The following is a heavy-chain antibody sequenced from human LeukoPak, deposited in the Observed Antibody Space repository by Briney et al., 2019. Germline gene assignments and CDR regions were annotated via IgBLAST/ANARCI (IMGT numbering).Heavy chain of an antibody. CDR2: LYYSGST. J-gene: IGHJ5*02. D-gene: IGHD4-11*01. V-gene: IGHV4-39*07. CDR1: GGSIITNNYY. Sequence: SETLSLTCTVSGGSIITNNYYWGWIRQPPGKGLEWIGSLYYSGSTHYNPSLKSRVAISVDTSKSQFSLKLRSVTAADTAVYYCARDRDYNPSLGKWFDPWGQGTLVTVSS. CDR3: ARDRDYNPSLGKWFDP.